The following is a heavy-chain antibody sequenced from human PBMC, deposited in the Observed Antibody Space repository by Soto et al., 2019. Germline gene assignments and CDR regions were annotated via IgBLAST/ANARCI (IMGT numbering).Heavy chain of an antibody. J-gene: IGHJ4*02. D-gene: IGHD3-10*01. V-gene: IGHV1-69*19. CDR2: ISPMFGAA. CDR3: AREALVHTPACVY. CDR1: GGTFNTYA. Sequence: QVQLVQSGAEMKKPGSSVKVSCQSSGGTFNTYAMNWVRQAPGQGPEWMGDISPMFGAANYATKFQGRVTITADESTGTSYMHLSSLTSADTARYFCAREALVHTPACVYWGQGTLVTVSS.